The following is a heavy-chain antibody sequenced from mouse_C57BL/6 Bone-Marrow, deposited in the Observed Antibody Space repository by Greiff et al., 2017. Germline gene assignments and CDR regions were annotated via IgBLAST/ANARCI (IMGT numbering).Heavy chain of an antibody. Sequence: EVKLVESGGGLVQPGGSLCLSCAASGFTFTDYYMSWVRQPPGKALEWVGFIRNKANGYTTAYSAAVKGRFTISRDNSQSILYLQMNALRAEDSATYYCARYHYGNPYVDYWGQGTTLTGSS. CDR3: ARYHYGNPYVDY. CDR2: IRNKANGYTT. CDR1: GFTFTDYY. D-gene: IGHD2-1*01. J-gene: IGHJ2*01. V-gene: IGHV7-3*01.